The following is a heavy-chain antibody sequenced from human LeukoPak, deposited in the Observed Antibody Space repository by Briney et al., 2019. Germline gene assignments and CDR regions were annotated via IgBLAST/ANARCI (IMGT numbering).Heavy chain of an antibody. J-gene: IGHJ4*02. Sequence: ASVKVSCRASGYTFTGYYMHWVRQAPGQGLEWMGWINPNSGGTNYAKKFQGRVTMTRDTSISTAYMELSRLRSDDTAVYYCARVRRGYSYGVLDYWGQGTLVTVSS. V-gene: IGHV1-2*02. D-gene: IGHD5-18*01. CDR1: GYTFTGYY. CDR2: INPNSGGT. CDR3: ARVRRGYSYGVLDY.